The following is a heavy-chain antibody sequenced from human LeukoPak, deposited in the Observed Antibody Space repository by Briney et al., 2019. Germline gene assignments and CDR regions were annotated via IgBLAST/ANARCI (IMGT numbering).Heavy chain of an antibody. D-gene: IGHD6-25*01. CDR3: ARFGGSEDAFDI. CDR1: GFTFSSYS. CDR2: ISSSSSYI. V-gene: IGHV3-21*01. Sequence: GGSLRLSCAASGFTFSSYSMNWVRQAPGKGLEWVSSISSSSSYIYYADSVKGRFTISRDNAKNSLYLQMNSLRAEDTAVYYCARFGGSEDAFDIWGQGTMVTVSS. J-gene: IGHJ3*02.